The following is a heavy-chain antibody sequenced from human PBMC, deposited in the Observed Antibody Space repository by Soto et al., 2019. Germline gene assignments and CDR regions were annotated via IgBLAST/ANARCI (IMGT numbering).Heavy chain of an antibody. CDR1: GFTFSDYY. J-gene: IGHJ3*02. CDR3: ARKRLDDAFDI. CDR2: MSKSGSTI. Sequence: GGSLRLSCVASGFTFSDYYMSWIRQAPGKGLEWVSYMSKSGSTIYYADSVKGRFTISRDNAKNLLYLQMNSLRAEDTAVYYCARKRLDDAFDIWGQGTMVTVSS. V-gene: IGHV3-11*01. D-gene: IGHD6-6*01.